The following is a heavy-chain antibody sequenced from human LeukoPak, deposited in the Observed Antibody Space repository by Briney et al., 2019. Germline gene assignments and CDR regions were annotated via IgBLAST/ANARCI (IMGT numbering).Heavy chain of an antibody. D-gene: IGHD3-10*01. J-gene: IGHJ4*02. CDR1: GYTFTSYG. V-gene: IGHV1-18*01. CDR2: ISAYNGNT. CDR3: ARVMASYYYAPFDY. Sequence: ASVKVSCKASGYTFTSYGISWVRQAPGQGLEWMGWISAYNGNTNYAQKLQGRVTMTTDTSTSTAYMELRSLRSDDTAVYYCARVMASYYYAPFDYWGQGTLVTVSS.